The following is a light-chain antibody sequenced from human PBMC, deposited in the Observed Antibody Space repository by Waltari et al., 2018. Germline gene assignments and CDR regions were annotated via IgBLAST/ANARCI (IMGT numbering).Light chain of an antibody. CDR1: PSNIGRNT. V-gene: IGLV1-44*01. CDR3: ATWDDGLRGWV. J-gene: IGLJ3*02. CDR2: SNN. Sequence: QSVLTQPPSASETPGQMVTISCSGGPSNIGRNTVHWSQQFPGTAPKPLIYSNNQRPSGVPDRFSGSKSGTSASLAITGLQSEDEADYYCATWDDGLRGWVFGGGTKLSVL.